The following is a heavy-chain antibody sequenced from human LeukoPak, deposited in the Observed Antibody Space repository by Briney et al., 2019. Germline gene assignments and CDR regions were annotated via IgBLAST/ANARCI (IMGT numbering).Heavy chain of an antibody. CDR2: MYYSGST. CDR3: ARITGTTSPYYYYYMDV. Sequence: SETLSLTCTVSGGSISSYYWSWIRQPPGKGLEWIGYMYYSGSTNYNPSLKSRVTISVDTSKNQFSLKLSSVTAADTAVYYCARITGTTSPYYYYYMDVWGKGTTVTVSS. V-gene: IGHV4-59*01. CDR1: GGSISSYY. J-gene: IGHJ6*03. D-gene: IGHD1-7*01.